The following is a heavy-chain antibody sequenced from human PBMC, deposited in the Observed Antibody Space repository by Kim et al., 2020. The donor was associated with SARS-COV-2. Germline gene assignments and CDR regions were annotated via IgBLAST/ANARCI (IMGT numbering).Heavy chain of an antibody. D-gene: IGHD5-12*01. V-gene: IGHV1-46*01. Sequence: KFQGRVTMTRDTSTSTVYMELSSLRSEDTAVYYCARVGVHSGYDDAWFDPWGQGTLVTVSS. CDR3: ARVGVHSGYDDAWFDP. J-gene: IGHJ5*02.